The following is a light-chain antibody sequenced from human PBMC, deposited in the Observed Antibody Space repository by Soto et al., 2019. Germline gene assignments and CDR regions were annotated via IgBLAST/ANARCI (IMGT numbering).Light chain of an antibody. V-gene: IGKV4-1*01. CDR3: QQYFANPRT. J-gene: IGKJ1*01. Sequence: DIVMTQSPDSLAVSLGERATISCKSSQTVLYGNNKRSYLAWYQQKSGQPPRLLLYWASTRGSGVPDRFTGSGSGTDFTLTITSLQAEDVAVYYCQQYFANPRTFGQGTKVEIK. CDR1: QTVLYGNNKRSY. CDR2: WAS.